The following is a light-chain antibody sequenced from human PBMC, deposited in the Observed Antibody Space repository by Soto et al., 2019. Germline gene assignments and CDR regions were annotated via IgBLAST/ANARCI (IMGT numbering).Light chain of an antibody. Sequence: DIVMTQSPDSLAVSLGERATINCKSSQSVLYSSKNKKYLAWYQQKPGQPPKLLIYWASTRESGVPDRFSGRGSGTDFTLTISSLQAEDVAVYYCQQYYSTPPTFGPGTNVDIK. CDR2: WAS. CDR3: QQYYSTPPT. J-gene: IGKJ3*01. CDR1: QSVLYSSKNKKY. V-gene: IGKV4-1*01.